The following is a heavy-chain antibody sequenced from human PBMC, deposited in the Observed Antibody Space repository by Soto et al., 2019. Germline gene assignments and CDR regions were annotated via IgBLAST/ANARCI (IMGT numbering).Heavy chain of an antibody. CDR3: ARPPLGGA. CDR2: IYYSGST. J-gene: IGHJ5*02. CDR1: GGSFSSSSYY. V-gene: IGHV4-39*01. Sequence: QLQLQESGPGLVKPSETLSLTCTVSGGSFSSSSYYWGWIRQPPGKGLEWIGTIYYSGSTYYNPSLKSRVTISVDTSKNQFSLKLGSVTAADTAVYYCARPPLGGAWGQGTLVTVSS. D-gene: IGHD3-16*01.